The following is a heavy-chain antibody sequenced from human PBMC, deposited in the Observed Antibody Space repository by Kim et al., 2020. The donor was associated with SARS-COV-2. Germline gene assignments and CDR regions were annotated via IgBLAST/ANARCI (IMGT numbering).Heavy chain of an antibody. Sequence: SETLSLTCAVYGGSFSGYYWSWIRQPPGKGLEWIGEINHSGSTNYNPSLKSRVTISVDTSKNQFSLKLSSVTAADTAVYYCARGLSDSSSWYPYYYYYY. J-gene: IGHJ6*03. D-gene: IGHD6-13*01. V-gene: IGHV4-34*01. CDR3: ARGLSDSSSWYPYYYYYY. CDR1: GGSFSGYY. CDR2: INHSGST.